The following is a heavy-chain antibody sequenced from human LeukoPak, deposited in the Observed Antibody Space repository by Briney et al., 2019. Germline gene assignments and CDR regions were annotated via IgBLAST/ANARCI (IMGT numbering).Heavy chain of an antibody. D-gene: IGHD6-6*01. CDR1: GFTFSGSA. CDR2: IRSKANSYAT. V-gene: IGHV3-73*01. CDR3: TRQKGIAARNYYYYMDV. J-gene: IGHJ6*03. Sequence: GGSLRLSCAASGFTFSGSAMHWVRQASGKGLEWVGRIRSKANSYATAYAASVKGRFTISRDDSKNTAYLQMNSLKTEDTAVYYCTRQKGIAARNYYYYMDVWGKGTTVTVSS.